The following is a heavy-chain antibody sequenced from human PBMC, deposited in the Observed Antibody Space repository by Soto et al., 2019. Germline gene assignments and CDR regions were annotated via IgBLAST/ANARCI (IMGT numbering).Heavy chain of an antibody. CDR3: ARDLPNRAGRV. CDR2: IIPIFDAT. J-gene: IGHJ4*02. D-gene: IGHD3-10*01. V-gene: IGHV1-69*13. CDR1: GGPFGTLS. Sequence: SVKVCCEVGGGPFGTLSISWARQAPGQGLVWMGGIIPIFDATNYAQKFQGRVTITADDSTSTAYMEVSSLRSDDTAVYYCARDLPNRAGRVWGPGTLVTVSS.